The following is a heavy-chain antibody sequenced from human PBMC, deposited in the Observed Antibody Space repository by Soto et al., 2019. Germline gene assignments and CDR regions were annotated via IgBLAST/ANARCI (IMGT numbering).Heavy chain of an antibody. D-gene: IGHD3-22*01. Sequence: QVQLVQSGADVKKPGSSVKVSCKASGGTFSSYAISWVRQAPGQGLEWMGGIIPIFGTANYAQKFQGRVTITADESTSTAYMELSSLRSEDTAVYYCARDRDYYDSSGYPLGNWFDPWGQGTLVTVSS. CDR2: IIPIFGTA. CDR1: GGTFSSYA. J-gene: IGHJ5*02. CDR3: ARDRDYYDSSGYPLGNWFDP. V-gene: IGHV1-69*01.